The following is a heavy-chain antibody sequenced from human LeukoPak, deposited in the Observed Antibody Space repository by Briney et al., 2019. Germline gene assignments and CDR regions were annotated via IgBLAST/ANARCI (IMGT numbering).Heavy chain of an antibody. V-gene: IGHV3-48*04. CDR3: ARVSGSYGDSAY. Sequence: GGSLRLSCAASGFTFSSYSMNWVRQAPGKGLEWISYITSSSSSMYYADSVKGRFTISRDNAKNSLHLQMNSLRAEDTAVYYCARVSGSYGDSAYWGQGTLVTVSS. J-gene: IGHJ4*02. D-gene: IGHD1-26*01. CDR1: GFTFSSYS. CDR2: ITSSSSSM.